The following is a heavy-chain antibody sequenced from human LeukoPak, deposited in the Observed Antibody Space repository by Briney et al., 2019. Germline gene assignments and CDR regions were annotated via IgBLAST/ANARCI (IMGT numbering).Heavy chain of an antibody. J-gene: IGHJ4*02. D-gene: IGHD2-2*01. CDR3: AAYCSSTSCYHQPDY. V-gene: IGHV1-69*04. Sequence: SVKVSCKASGGTFSSYAISWVRQAPGQGLEWMGRIIPILGIANYAQKFQGRVTITTDESTSTAYMELSSLRSEDTAVYYCAAYCSSTSCYHQPDYWGQGTLVTVSS. CDR2: IIPILGIA. CDR1: GGTFSSYA.